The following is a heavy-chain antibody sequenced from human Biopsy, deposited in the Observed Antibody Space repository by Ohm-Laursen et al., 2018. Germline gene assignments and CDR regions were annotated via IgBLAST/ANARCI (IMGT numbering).Heavy chain of an antibody. D-gene: IGHD1-26*01. V-gene: IGHV4-59*01. CDR3: ARVEAGTYDALDI. Sequence: PSETLSLTCNVSGDSISIYYWSWIRQPPGKGLEWIGYIYYSGSTKYNPSLASRVTFSVDMSKSQFSLKLYSVTAADTAVYYCARVEAGTYDALDIWGQGTLVAVSA. J-gene: IGHJ3*02. CDR1: GDSISIYY. CDR2: IYYSGST.